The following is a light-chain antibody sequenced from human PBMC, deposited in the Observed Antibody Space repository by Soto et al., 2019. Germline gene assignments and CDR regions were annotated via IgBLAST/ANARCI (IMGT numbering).Light chain of an antibody. CDR2: DVS. V-gene: IGLV2-8*01. J-gene: IGLJ2*01. CDR3: SSYAGSNTLA. CDR1: SSDVGGYNF. Sequence: QSALTQPPSTSGSPGQSVTISCTGTSSDVGGYNFVSWYQQHPGKAPKLIIYDVSRRPSGIPDRFSGSKSGNTASLTVSGRQTEDEADYRCSSYAGSNTLAFGGGTKLTVL.